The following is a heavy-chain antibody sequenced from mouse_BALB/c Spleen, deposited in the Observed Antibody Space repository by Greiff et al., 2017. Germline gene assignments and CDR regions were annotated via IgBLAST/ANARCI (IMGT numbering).Heavy chain of an antibody. CDR3: ARADGNHEGYAMDY. D-gene: IGHD2-1*01. Sequence: EVKLVESGGGLVQPGGSLKLSCAASGFAFSSYWMSWVRQAPGKGLEWIGEINPDSSTINYTRSLEDKFIISRDSAKNTLYLQMSKVRSEGTDRDYCARADGNHEGYAMDYWGQGTSVTVSS. V-gene: IGHV4-1*02. CDR2: INPDSSTI. CDR1: GFAFSSYW. J-gene: IGHJ4*01.